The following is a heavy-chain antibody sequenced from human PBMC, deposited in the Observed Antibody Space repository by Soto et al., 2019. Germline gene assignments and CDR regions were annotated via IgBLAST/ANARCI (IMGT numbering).Heavy chain of an antibody. D-gene: IGHD1-26*01. J-gene: IGHJ4*02. Sequence: EVQLVESGGGLVQPGGSLRLSCAASGFTFSSYSMNWVRQAPGKGLEWLSYISGSGGTYYAESVRGRFTISRDNAKSSLYLQLTGLRAEDTAVYYCTREAGGGSYSPYWGQGTLVTVSS. CDR2: ISGSGGT. CDR1: GFTFSSYS. V-gene: IGHV3-48*01. CDR3: TREAGGGSYSPY.